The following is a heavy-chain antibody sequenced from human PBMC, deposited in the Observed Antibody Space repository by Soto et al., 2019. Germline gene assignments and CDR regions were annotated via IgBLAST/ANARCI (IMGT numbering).Heavy chain of an antibody. Sequence: RLSCRRSGIDFSSRCMSWHRKTPGKGLEWVSAISGSGGSTYYADSVKGRFTISRDNSKNTLYLQMNSLRAEDTAVYYCAKDTRAAYYYGMDVWGQGTTVTVSS. CDR2: ISGSGGST. J-gene: IGHJ6*02. CDR3: AKDTRAAYYYGMDV. V-gene: IGHV3-23*01. CDR1: GIDFSSRC. D-gene: IGHD6-25*01.